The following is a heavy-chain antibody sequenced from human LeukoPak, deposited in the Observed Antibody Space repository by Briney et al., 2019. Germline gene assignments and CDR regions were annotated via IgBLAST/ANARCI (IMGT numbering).Heavy chain of an antibody. D-gene: IGHD2-15*01. CDR2: IYTSGST. CDR1: GGSISSGSYY. CDR3: ARLARVGYCSGGSCRYFQH. Sequence: PSQTLSLTCTVSGGSISSGSYYWSWIRQPAGKGLEWIGRIYTSGSTNYNPSLKSRVTISVDTSKNQFSLKLSSVTAADTAVYYCARLARVGYCSGGSCRYFQHWGQGTLVTVSS. J-gene: IGHJ1*01. V-gene: IGHV4-61*02.